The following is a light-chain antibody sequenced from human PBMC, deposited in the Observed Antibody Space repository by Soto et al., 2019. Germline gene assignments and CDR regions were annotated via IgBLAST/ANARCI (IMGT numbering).Light chain of an antibody. V-gene: IGKV1-5*03. CDR3: QQYDTYPRT. CDR2: KAS. CDR1: QSINTW. J-gene: IGKJ1*01. Sequence: DIPMTQSPSTLSASVGDRVIITCRASQSINTWLAWYQQKPGKAPNLLIYKASSLESGVPSRFSGSGSGTEFTLTISSLQPDDFATYYCQQYDTYPRTFGQGTKVEIK.